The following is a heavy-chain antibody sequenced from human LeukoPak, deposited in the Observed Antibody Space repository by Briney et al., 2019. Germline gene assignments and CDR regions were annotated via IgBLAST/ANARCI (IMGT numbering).Heavy chain of an antibody. J-gene: IGHJ5*02. CDR2: IKQDGSEK. CDR1: GFTFSSYW. Sequence: GGSLRLSCAASGFTFSSYWMSWVRQAPGKGLEGVANIKQDGSEKYYVDSVKGRFTISRDNAKNSLYLQMNSLRAEDTAVYYCAGTGSSWSYNWFDPWGQGTLVTVSS. D-gene: IGHD6-13*01. CDR3: AGTGSSWSYNWFDP. V-gene: IGHV3-7*01.